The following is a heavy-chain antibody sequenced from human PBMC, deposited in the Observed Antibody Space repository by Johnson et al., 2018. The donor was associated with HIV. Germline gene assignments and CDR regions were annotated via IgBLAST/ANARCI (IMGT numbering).Heavy chain of an antibody. CDR1: GFTFSSYG. V-gene: IGHV3-20*04. CDR3: ARGRRMTFGGVIVIQGDAFDI. CDR2: INWNGGST. Sequence: VQLVESGGGLVQPGRSLRLSCAASGFTFSSYGMSWVRQAPGKGLEWVSGINWNGGSTGYADSVKGRFTISRDKAKNTLYLQMNSLRAEDTAVDYCARGRRMTFGGVIVIQGDAFDIGGQGTMVTVSS. J-gene: IGHJ3*02. D-gene: IGHD3-16*02.